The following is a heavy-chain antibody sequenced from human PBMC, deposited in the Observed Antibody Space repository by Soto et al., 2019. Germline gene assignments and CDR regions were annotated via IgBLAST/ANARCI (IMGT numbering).Heavy chain of an antibody. Sequence: GGSLRLSCAASGFTFSSYWMHWVRPAPGKGLVWVSRINPGGSITAYADSVKGRFTNSRDNAKNTLYLQMNSLRGDDTAVYYCARVPTGKYGVWNYWGQGTLVTVSS. CDR2: INPGGSIT. CDR3: ARVPTGKYGVWNY. CDR1: GFTFSSYW. J-gene: IGHJ4*02. D-gene: IGHD2-8*01. V-gene: IGHV3-74*01.